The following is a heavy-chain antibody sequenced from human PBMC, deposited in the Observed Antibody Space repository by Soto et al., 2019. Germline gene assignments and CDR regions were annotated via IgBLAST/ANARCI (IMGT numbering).Heavy chain of an antibody. J-gene: IGHJ1*01. Sequence: KTSETLSLTCTVFGGSVSSSTYYWSWIRQPPGKGLEWIGYIYFNGGTNYNPSLKSRVTMSVDTSQNQFSLELNSVTTADTAVYYCARGRTYCGGDCYLYFNHWGQGTLVTVSS. CDR1: GGSVSSSTYY. D-gene: IGHD2-21*02. CDR2: IYFNGGT. CDR3: ARGRTYCGGDCYLYFNH. V-gene: IGHV4-61*01.